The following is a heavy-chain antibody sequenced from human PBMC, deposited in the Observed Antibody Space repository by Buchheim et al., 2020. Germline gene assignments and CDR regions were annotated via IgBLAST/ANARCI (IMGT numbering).Heavy chain of an antibody. Sequence: EVQLVESGGGLVKPGGSLRLSCAASGFSFSNARMSWVRQAPGKGLEWVGRIKSKTDGGTTDYAAPVKGRITISRDDSKTTLYLQMNSLKTEDTALYYCTTGYDILTGYLFDYWAREP. V-gene: IGHV3-15*01. CDR2: IKSKTDGGTT. CDR1: GFSFSNAR. D-gene: IGHD3-9*01. CDR3: TTGYDILTGYLFDY. J-gene: IGHJ4*02.